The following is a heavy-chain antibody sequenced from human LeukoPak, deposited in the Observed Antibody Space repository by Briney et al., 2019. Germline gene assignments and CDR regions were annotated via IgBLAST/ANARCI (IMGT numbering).Heavy chain of an antibody. CDR3: ARDFTF. J-gene: IGHJ4*02. V-gene: IGHV4-4*07. CDR1: GFTFSSYW. Sequence: GSLRLSCAGSGFTFSSYWMSWIRQPAGKGLEWIGRIYSSGITNYNPSLKSRVTISVDTSKNQFSLKLSSVTAADTAVYYCARDFTFWGQGTLVTVSS. CDR2: IYSSGIT.